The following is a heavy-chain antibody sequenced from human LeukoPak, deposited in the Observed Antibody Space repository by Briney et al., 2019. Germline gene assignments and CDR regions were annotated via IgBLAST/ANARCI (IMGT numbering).Heavy chain of an antibody. V-gene: IGHV3-11*04. CDR3: ARDLCSSTSCPGGGFDY. D-gene: IGHD2-2*01. CDR2: ITSSGSTI. J-gene: IGHJ4*02. CDR1: GFTFSDYY. Sequence: GGSLRLSCAASGFTFSDYYMSWIRQAPGKGLEWVSYITSSGSTIYYADSVKGRFTISRDNAKNSLYLQMNSLRAEDTAVYYCARDLCSSTSCPGGGFDYWGQGTLVTVSS.